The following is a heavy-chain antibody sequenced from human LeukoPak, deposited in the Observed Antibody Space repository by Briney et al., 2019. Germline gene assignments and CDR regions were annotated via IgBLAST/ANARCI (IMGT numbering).Heavy chain of an antibody. CDR3: AKDAGGYYYSYMGV. D-gene: IGHD1-26*01. Sequence: GGSLRLSCAASGFTVSSNYMSWVRQAPGKGLEWVSVIYSGGSTYYADSLKGGFTISRANSKNTLYLQMNSLRPETTALYYCAKDAGGYYYSYMGVWGKGTTVTISS. V-gene: IGHV3-53*05. J-gene: IGHJ6*03. CDR2: IYSGGST. CDR1: GFTVSSNY.